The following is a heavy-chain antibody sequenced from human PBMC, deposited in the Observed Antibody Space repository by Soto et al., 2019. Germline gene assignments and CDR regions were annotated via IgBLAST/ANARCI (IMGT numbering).Heavy chain of an antibody. J-gene: IGHJ4*02. V-gene: IGHV3-21*01. D-gene: IGHD5-12*01. CDR2: ISSGSSHT. Sequence: KAGGSLRLSCAASGFTFSSYSMNWVRQAPGKGLEWVSSISSGSSHTYYAESVKGRFTISRDNAKNSLFLQMNSLRAEDTAVYYCARDVKYGYSGYESLYWGLGTLVTVSS. CDR3: ARDVKYGYSGYESLY. CDR1: GFTFSSYS.